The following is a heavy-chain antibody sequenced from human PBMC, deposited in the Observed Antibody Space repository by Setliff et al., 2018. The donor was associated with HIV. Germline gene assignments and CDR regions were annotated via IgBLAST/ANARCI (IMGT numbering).Heavy chain of an antibody. Sequence: PSETLSLTCTVSSGSVSLYYWNWMRQPVRKGLEWIGRLFTSGKTIFSTSLKSRVSMSVDTSKNAVSLKLDSVTAGDSAVYFCARDLFNEWQGHYYYYMDVWGKGTTVTVSS. D-gene: IGHD3-3*01. J-gene: IGHJ6*03. CDR1: SGSVSLYY. CDR3: ARDLFNEWQGHYYYYMDV. V-gene: IGHV4-4*07. CDR2: LFTSGKT.